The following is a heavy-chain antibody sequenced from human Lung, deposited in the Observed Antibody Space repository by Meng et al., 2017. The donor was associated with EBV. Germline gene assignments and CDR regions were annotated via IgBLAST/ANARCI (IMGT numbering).Heavy chain of an antibody. CDR1: GGSVSSGGYY. V-gene: IGHV4-30-4*01. D-gene: IGHD1-26*01. J-gene: IGHJ4*02. CDR3: GVGLGSYNSH. Sequence: QWQGLGPGLGNPSQTLSLPCAGSGGSVSSGGYYWSWIRQPPGKGLEWIGYIYSSGSTYYNPSLKSRASISIDTSKNQFSLKVTSPTAADTAVYYCGVGLGSYNSHWGQGTLVTVSS. CDR2: IYSSGST.